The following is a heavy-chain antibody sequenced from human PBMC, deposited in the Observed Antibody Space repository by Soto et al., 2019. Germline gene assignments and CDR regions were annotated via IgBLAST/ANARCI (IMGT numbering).Heavy chain of an antibody. CDR2: VYHTGRT. J-gene: IGHJ4*02. CDR1: GGSFKSGSHS. D-gene: IGHD3-3*01. Sequence: SETMCLTCTVSGGSFKSGSHSWSWIRQPPGKGLEWIGYVYHTGRTSYNPSLKSRVSISMDTSKNQFSLNLDSVTAADTAVYFCARDFAYFDSWGQGTLVTVS. CDR3: ARDFAYFDS. V-gene: IGHV4-61*01.